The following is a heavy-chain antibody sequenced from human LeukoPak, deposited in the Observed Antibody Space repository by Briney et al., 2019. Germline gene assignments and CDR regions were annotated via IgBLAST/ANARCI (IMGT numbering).Heavy chain of an antibody. J-gene: IGHJ4*02. V-gene: IGHV3-23*01. Sequence: GGSLRLSCAASGFTFSSYAMSWVRQAPGKGLEWVSAISGSGGSTYYADSVKGRFTISRDNAKNSLYLQMNSLRAEDTAVYYCARVDTAMDGVGFDYWGQGTLVTVSS. CDR2: ISGSGGST. D-gene: IGHD5-18*01. CDR1: GFTFSSYA. CDR3: ARVDTAMDGVGFDY.